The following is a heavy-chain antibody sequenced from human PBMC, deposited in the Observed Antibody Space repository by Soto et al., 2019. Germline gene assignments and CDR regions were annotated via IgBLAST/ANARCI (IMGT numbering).Heavy chain of an antibody. CDR1: GFTFSSYA. CDR3: ARMRTTVVTPDAFDI. D-gene: IGHD4-17*01. J-gene: IGHJ3*02. Sequence: ESGGGVVQPGRSLRLSCAASGFTFSSYAMHWVRQAPGKGLEWVAVISYDGSNKYYADSVKGRFTISRDNSKNTLYLQMNSLRAEDTAVYYCARMRTTVVTPDAFDIWGQGTMVTVSS. CDR2: ISYDGSNK. V-gene: IGHV3-30-3*01.